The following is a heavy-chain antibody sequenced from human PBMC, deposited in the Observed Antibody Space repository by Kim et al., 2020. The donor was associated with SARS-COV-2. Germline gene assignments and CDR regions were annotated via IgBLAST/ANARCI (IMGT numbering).Heavy chain of an antibody. D-gene: IGHD6-13*01. J-gene: IGHJ6*02. CDR3: ASVRHSSSWYYYGMDV. Sequence: LKSRVTISVDTSKNRFSLKLSSVTAADTAVYYCASVRHSSSWYYYGMDVWGQGTTVTVSS. V-gene: IGHV4-59*01.